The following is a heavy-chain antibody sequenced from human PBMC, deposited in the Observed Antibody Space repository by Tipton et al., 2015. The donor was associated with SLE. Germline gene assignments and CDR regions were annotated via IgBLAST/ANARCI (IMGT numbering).Heavy chain of an antibody. V-gene: IGHV3-23*01. J-gene: IGHJ4*02. Sequence: SLRLSCAASGFTFSSYAMSWVRQAPGKGLEWVSAISGSGGSTYYADSVKGRFTISRDNSKNTLYLQMNSLRAEDTAVYYCAKDLWFRELGDYWGQGTLVTVSS. CDR2: ISGSGGST. CDR1: GFTFSSYA. CDR3: AKDLWFRELGDY. D-gene: IGHD3-10*01.